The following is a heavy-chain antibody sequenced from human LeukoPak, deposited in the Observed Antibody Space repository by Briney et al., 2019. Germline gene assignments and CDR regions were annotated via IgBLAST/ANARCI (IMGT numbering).Heavy chain of an antibody. Sequence: ASVKVSCKASGYTFTSYGISWVRQPPGQGLEWMGWISAYNGNTNYAQKLQGRVTMTTDTSTSTAYMELRSLRSDDTAVYYCARIFYYDSSGYSSGFDYWGQGTLVTVSS. CDR2: ISAYNGNT. V-gene: IGHV1-18*01. CDR1: GYTFTSYG. D-gene: IGHD3-22*01. J-gene: IGHJ4*02. CDR3: ARIFYYDSSGYSSGFDY.